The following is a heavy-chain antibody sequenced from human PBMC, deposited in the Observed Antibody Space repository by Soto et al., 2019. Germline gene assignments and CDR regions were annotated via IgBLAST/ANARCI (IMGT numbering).Heavy chain of an antibody. CDR2: IIPVFGTA. V-gene: IGHV1-69*01. D-gene: IGHD2-15*01. J-gene: IGHJ6*02. Sequence: QVQLVQSGAEVKKPGSSVKVSCKASGGTFGSYAISWVRQAPGQGLEWMGGIIPVFGTANSAQKFQGRVTITLDESTSTGYMELRSLRSEDTDVYYCARVILPSTRNYYYYGLDVWGQGTTVTVSS. CDR3: ARVILPSTRNYYYYGLDV. CDR1: GGTFGSYA.